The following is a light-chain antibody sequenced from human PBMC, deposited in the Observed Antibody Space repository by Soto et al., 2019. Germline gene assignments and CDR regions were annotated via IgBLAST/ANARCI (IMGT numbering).Light chain of an antibody. CDR3: QQYGSSTYT. CDR1: QSVSSNH. CDR2: SAS. Sequence: EIVLTQSPGSLSLSPRERATLSCRASQSVSSNHLAWYQQKPGQAPRLLIYSASRRATGIPDRFSGSGSGTEFTLTISRLEPEDFAVYYCQQYGSSTYTFGQGTKVEIK. V-gene: IGKV3-20*01. J-gene: IGKJ2*01.